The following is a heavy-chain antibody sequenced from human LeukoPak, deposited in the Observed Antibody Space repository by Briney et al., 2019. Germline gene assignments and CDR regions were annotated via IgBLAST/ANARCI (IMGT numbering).Heavy chain of an antibody. CDR3: ARGGRYYDILGMDV. CDR2: INHSGST. V-gene: IGHV4-34*01. Sequence: SETLSLTCAVYGGSFSGYYWSWIRQPPGKGLEWIGEINHSGSTNYNPSLKSRVTISVDTSKNQFSLKLSSVTAADTAVYYCARGGRYYDILGMDVWGQGTTVTVSS. D-gene: IGHD3-9*01. CDR1: GGSFSGYY. J-gene: IGHJ6*02.